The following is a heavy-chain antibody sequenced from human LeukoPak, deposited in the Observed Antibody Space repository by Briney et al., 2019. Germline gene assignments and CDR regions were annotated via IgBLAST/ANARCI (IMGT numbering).Heavy chain of an antibody. CDR2: INNDGSSA. Sequence: SGGSLRLSCAASGFTFNNYWIHWVRQVPGKGLVWVSRINNDGSSASYVDSVKGRFTISRDNAKNTLFLQMNSLRAEDTAVCYCARRGTGHGMDVWGQGTTVIVSS. CDR3: ARRGTGHGMDV. D-gene: IGHD1-1*01. V-gene: IGHV3-74*01. J-gene: IGHJ6*02. CDR1: GFTFNNYW.